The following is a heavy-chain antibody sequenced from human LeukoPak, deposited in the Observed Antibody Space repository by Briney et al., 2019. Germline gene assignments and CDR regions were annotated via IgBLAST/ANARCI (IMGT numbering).Heavy chain of an antibody. J-gene: IGHJ4*02. CDR1: GLTFSSYW. CDR2: IKGDGSST. Sequence: GGSLRLSCAGSGLTFSSYWMHWVRQAPGKGLVWVSRIKGDGSSTSYADSVKGRFTISRDNTKNTLYLQMNSLRAEDTAMYYCARRDDHNGRDYWGQGTLVTVSS. V-gene: IGHV3-74*01. CDR3: ARRDDHNGRDY. D-gene: IGHD5-24*01.